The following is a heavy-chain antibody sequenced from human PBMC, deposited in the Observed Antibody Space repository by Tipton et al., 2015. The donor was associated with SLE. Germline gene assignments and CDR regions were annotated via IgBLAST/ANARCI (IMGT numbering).Heavy chain of an antibody. V-gene: IGHV3-23*03. CDR1: GFTFSNSA. D-gene: IGHD6-13*01. CDR2: IYTGGST. CDR3: ARQPLEYYLDY. Sequence: SLRLSCAASGFTFSNSAMSWVRQAPGKGLEWVSVIYTGGSTYYVDSVKGRFTISRDNSKNTLYLQMNSLRAEDTAVYYCARQPLEYYLDYWGQGNLVTVSS. J-gene: IGHJ4*02.